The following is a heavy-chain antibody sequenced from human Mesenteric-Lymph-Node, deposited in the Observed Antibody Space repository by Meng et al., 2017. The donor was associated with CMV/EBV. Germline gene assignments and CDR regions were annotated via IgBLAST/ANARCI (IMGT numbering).Heavy chain of an antibody. CDR1: GFIFSSYA. D-gene: IGHD1-26*01. Sequence: GGSLRLSCAASGFIFSSYAMHWVRQAPGKGLEYVSSISSNGGSLYYADSVKGRFTISRDNSKNTLYLQMGSLRVDDMAVYYCARVFKGGNYIDYWGQGTQVTVSS. CDR3: ARVFKGGNYIDY. CDR2: ISSNGGSL. J-gene: IGHJ4*02. V-gene: IGHV3-64*02.